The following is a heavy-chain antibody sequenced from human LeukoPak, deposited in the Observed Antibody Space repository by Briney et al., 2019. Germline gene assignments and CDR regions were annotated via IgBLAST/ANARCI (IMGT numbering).Heavy chain of an antibody. Sequence: GGSLRLSCAASGFTFSSYWMSWVRQAPGKGLEWVANIKQDGSEKYYVDSVKGRFTISRDNAKNSLYLQMNSLRAEDTAAYYCARITMIVVVINSWFDPWGQGTLVTVSS. D-gene: IGHD3-22*01. CDR2: IKQDGSEK. CDR3: ARITMIVVVINSWFDP. J-gene: IGHJ5*02. CDR1: GFTFSSYW. V-gene: IGHV3-7*01.